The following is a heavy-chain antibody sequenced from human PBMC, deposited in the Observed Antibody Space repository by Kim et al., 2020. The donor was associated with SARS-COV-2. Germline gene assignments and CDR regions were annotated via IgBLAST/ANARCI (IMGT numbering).Heavy chain of an antibody. J-gene: IGHJ3*02. Sequence: GGSLRLSCAASGFTFSSYGMNWVRQAPGKGLEWVSFIGSSSSNIYYADSVKGRFTISRDNARHSLFLQMNSLRDEDTAVYYCARGIERTFDIWGQGTMVTVSS. V-gene: IGHV3-48*02. CDR2: IGSSSSNI. D-gene: IGHD6-13*01. CDR1: GFTFSSYG. CDR3: ARGIERTFDI.